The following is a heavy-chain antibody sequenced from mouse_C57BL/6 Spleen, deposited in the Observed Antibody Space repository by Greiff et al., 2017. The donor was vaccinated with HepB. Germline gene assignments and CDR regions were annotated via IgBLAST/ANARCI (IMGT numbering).Heavy chain of an antibody. CDR2: INPSNGGT. CDR3: ARVIYYYGSFDY. V-gene: IGHV1-53*01. D-gene: IGHD1-1*01. Sequence: VQLQQSGTELVKPGASVKLSCKASGYTFTSYWMHWVKQRPGQGLEWIGNINPSNGGTNYNEKFKSKATLTVDKSSSTAYMQLSSLTSADSAVYYCARVIYYYGSFDYWGQGTTLTVSS. CDR1: GYTFTSYW. J-gene: IGHJ2*01.